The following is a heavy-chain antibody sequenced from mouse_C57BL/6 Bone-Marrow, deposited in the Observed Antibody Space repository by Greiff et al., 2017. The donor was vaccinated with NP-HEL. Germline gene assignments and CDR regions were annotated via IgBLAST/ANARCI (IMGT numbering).Heavy chain of an antibody. CDR1: GYTFTSYD. CDR3: ARSGSNYEGYFDV. V-gene: IGHV1-85*01. J-gene: IGHJ1*03. D-gene: IGHD2-5*01. Sequence: VQVVESGPELVKPGASVKLSCKASGYTFTSYDINWVKQRPGQGLEWIGWIYPRDGSTKYNEKFKGKATLTVDTSSSTAYMELHSLTSEDSAVYFCARSGSNYEGYFDVWGTGTTVTVSS. CDR2: IYPRDGST.